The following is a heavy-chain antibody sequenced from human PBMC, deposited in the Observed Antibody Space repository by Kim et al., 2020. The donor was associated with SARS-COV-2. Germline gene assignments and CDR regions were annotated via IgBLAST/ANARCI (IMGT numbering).Heavy chain of an antibody. CDR3: ASDGPRGFRGAHDY. V-gene: IGHV3-21*01. CDR2: ISSSSSYI. J-gene: IGHJ4*02. Sequence: GGSLRLSCAASGFTFSSYSMNWVRQAPGKGLEWVSSISSSSSYIYYADSVKGRFTISRDNAKNSLYLQMNSLRAEDTAVYYCASDGPRGFRGAHDYWGQGTLVTVSS. CDR1: GFTFSSYS. D-gene: IGHD1-26*01.